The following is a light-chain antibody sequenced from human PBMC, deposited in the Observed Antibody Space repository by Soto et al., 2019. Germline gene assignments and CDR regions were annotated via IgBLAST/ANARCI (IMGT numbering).Light chain of an antibody. V-gene: IGLV2-14*01. CDR3: SSFTSSMTNV. CDR2: DVT. CDR1: SSDVGGYNS. J-gene: IGLJ1*01. Sequence: QSALTQPASVSGSPGQSITISCTGTSSDVGGYNSVSWYQQHPGKAPKLILYDVTDRPSVVSYRFSGSKSGNTASLTISGLQAADEADYFCSSFTSSMTNVFGSGTKVTVL.